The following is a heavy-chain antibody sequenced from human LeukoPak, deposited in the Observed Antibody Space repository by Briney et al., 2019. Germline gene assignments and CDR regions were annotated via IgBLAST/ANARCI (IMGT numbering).Heavy chain of an antibody. CDR2: MHPNSGNT. CDR1: GYTFTTYD. Sequence: ASVKVSCKASGYTFTTYDINWVRQATGQGLEWMGWMHPNSGNTGYAQKFQDRVTMTRDTPISTAYMELSSLRSEDTAVYYCVRGLNGGSYYDIDHWGQGTLVTVSS. D-gene: IGHD1-26*01. J-gene: IGHJ4*02. CDR3: VRGLNGGSYYDIDH. V-gene: IGHV1-8*01.